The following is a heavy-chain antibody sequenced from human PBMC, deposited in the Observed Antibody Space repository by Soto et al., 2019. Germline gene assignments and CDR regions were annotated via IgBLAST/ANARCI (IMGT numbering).Heavy chain of an antibody. CDR3: ARLGSIVARSDKVYYFDD. V-gene: IGHV4-34*01. CDR1: GGSFSGYY. D-gene: IGHD6-6*01. CDR2: INHSGST. J-gene: IGHJ4*02. Sequence: PSETLSLTCAVYGGSFSGYYWSWIRQPPGKGLEWIGEINHSGSTNYNPSLKSRVTISVDTSKNQFSLKLSSVTAADTAVYYCARLGSIVARSDKVYYFDDWGQGTLVTVPS.